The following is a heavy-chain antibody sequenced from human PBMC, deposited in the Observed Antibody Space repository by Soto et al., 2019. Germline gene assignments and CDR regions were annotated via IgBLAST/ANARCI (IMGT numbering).Heavy chain of an antibody. D-gene: IGHD3-10*01. CDR3: AKDHYYGSGSALDY. Sequence: GGSLRLSCAASGFTFSSYGMHWVRQAPGKGLEWVAVISYDGSNKYYADSVKGRFTISRDNSKNTLYLQMNSLRAEDTAVYYCAKDHYYGSGSALDYWGQGTLVTVSS. J-gene: IGHJ4*02. CDR2: ISYDGSNK. CDR1: GFTFSSYG. V-gene: IGHV3-30*18.